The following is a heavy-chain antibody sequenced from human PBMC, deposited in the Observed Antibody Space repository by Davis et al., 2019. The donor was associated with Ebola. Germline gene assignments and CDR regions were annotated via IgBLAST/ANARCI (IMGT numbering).Heavy chain of an antibody. V-gene: IGHV3-21*01. Sequence: GESLKISCAASGFTFSSYSINWVRQAPGKGLEWVSSISSSSSYIYYADSVKGRFTISRDNAKNSLYLQMNSLRAEDTAVYYCARVGGTMVRGVIGYWGQGTLVTVSS. J-gene: IGHJ4*02. CDR2: ISSSSSYI. CDR1: GFTFSSYS. D-gene: IGHD3-10*01. CDR3: ARVGGTMVRGVIGY.